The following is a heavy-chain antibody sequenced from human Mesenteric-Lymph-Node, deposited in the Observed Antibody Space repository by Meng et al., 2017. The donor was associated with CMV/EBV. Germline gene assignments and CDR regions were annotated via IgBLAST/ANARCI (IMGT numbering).Heavy chain of an antibody. V-gene: IGHV3-74*01. D-gene: IGHD1-1*01. Sequence: LTLTCTVAGFSFSTGAMCASWIRQPPGKGLEWVSRINSDGSSTSYADSVKGRFTISRDNAKNTLYLQMNSLRAEDTAVYYCARELVQLERRIGLGAFDIWGQGTMVTVSS. CDR3: ARELVQLERRIGLGAFDI. CDR1: GFSFSTGAM. J-gene: IGHJ3*02. CDR2: INSDGSST.